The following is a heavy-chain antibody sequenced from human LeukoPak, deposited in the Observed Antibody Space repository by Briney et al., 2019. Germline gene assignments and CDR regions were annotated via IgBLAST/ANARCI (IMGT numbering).Heavy chain of an antibody. V-gene: IGHV4-38-2*02. CDR1: AYSISSGYY. Sequence: SETLSLTCSVSAYSISSGYYWGWIRQPPGKGLEWIGILSHSGSTFYNPSLKGRVTISVDTSKNQFSLQLRSVTAADTAVYYCAGGRPAATPMDYWGQGTLVTVSS. CDR3: AGGRPAATPMDY. J-gene: IGHJ4*02. D-gene: IGHD2-15*01. CDR2: LSHSGST.